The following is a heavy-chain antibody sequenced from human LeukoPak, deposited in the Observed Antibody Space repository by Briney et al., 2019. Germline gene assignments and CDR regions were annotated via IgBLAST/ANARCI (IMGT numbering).Heavy chain of an antibody. CDR1: GFTFSSYG. D-gene: IGHD3-22*01. V-gene: IGHV3-30*18. J-gene: IGHJ4*02. CDR3: AKDPYDSSGSYPTYFDY. Sequence: GGSLRLSCAASGFTFSSYGMHWVRQAPGKGLEWVAVISYDGSNEYYADSVKGRFTISRDNSKNTLYLQMDSLRAEDTAMYYCAKDPYDSSGSYPTYFDYWGQGTLVTVSS. CDR2: ISYDGSNE.